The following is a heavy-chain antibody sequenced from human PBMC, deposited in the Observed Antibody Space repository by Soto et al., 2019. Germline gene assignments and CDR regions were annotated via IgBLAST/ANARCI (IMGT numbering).Heavy chain of an antibody. D-gene: IGHD2-15*01. V-gene: IGHV3-30*18. CDR3: VKGSEVARQELDY. J-gene: IGHJ4*02. CDR1: GFSFSDCG. Sequence: PGGSLRLSCAASGFSFSDCGMHWVRQAPGKGLEWVAAISSDGSDKYYSESVKGRFTISRDNSRNTLFLQMNSLRVGDTAVYYCVKGSEVARQELDYWGQGTLVT. CDR2: ISSDGSDK.